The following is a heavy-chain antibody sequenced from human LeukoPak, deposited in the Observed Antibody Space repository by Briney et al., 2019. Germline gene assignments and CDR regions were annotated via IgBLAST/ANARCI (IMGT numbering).Heavy chain of an antibody. J-gene: IGHJ4*02. V-gene: IGHV1-2*02. D-gene: IGHD5-24*01. CDR2: INPNSGGT. Sequence: EASVKVSCKASGYTFTGYYMHWVRQAPGQGLEWMGWINPNSGGTNYAQKFQGRVTMTRDTSISTAYMELSRLRSDDTAVYYCARWLPIKYYFDYWGQGTLVTVSS. CDR1: GYTFTGYY. CDR3: ARWLPIKYYFDY.